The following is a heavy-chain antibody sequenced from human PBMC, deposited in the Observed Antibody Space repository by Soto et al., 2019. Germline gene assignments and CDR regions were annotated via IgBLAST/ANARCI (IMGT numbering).Heavy chain of an antibody. J-gene: IGHJ4*02. Sequence: ASVKVSCKASGGTFSSYAISWVRQAPGQGLEWMGGIIPIFGTANYAQKFQGRVTITADESTSTAYMELSSLRSEDTAVYYCARHHSPAVEFDYWGQGTLVTVSS. D-gene: IGHD2-15*01. CDR1: GGTFSSYA. CDR3: ARHHSPAVEFDY. V-gene: IGHV1-69*13. CDR2: IIPIFGTA.